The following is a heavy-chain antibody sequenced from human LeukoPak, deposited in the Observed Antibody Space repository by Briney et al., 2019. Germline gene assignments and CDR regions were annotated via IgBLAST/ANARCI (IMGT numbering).Heavy chain of an antibody. V-gene: IGHV1-2*02. J-gene: IGHJ2*01. CDR2: ISPNSGNT. CDR1: GYTFIGYN. Sequence: ASVPDTPKASGYTFIGYNIHWVRQAPGQGLEWIGWISPNSGNTNYAQTFQGRVTITRDTSISTAYMEPSRLRSDDTAVYYCAGFTTGTTALGYFSLGRRGSLVTVSS. CDR3: AGFTTGTTALGYFSL. D-gene: IGHD4-17*01.